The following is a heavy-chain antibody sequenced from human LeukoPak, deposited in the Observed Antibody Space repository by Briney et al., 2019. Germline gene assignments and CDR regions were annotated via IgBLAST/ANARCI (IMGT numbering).Heavy chain of an antibody. J-gene: IGHJ3*02. Sequence: GASVKVSCKASGYTFTSYDINWVRQATGQGLEWMGWMNPNSGNTGYAQKFQGRVTMTRNTSISTAYMELSSLRSEDTAVYYCARDRGPTYYYDSSGYRNDAFDIWGQGTMVTVSS. V-gene: IGHV1-8*01. CDR2: MNPNSGNT. D-gene: IGHD3-22*01. CDR3: ARDRGPTYYYDSSGYRNDAFDI. CDR1: GYTFTSYD.